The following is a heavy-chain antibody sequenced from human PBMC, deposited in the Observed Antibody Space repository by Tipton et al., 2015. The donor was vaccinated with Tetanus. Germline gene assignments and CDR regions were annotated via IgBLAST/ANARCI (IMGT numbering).Heavy chain of an antibody. Sequence: SLRLSCAASGFTFSSYWMSWVRQAPGKGLEWVANIKQDGSEKYYVDSVKGRFTISRDNAKNSLYLQMNSLRAEDTAVYYCAREYYGSGSYFPYYYYGMDVWGQGTTVTVSS. CDR3: AREYYGSGSYFPYYYYGMDV. J-gene: IGHJ6*02. V-gene: IGHV3-7*01. CDR1: GFTFSSYW. CDR2: IKQDGSEK. D-gene: IGHD3-10*01.